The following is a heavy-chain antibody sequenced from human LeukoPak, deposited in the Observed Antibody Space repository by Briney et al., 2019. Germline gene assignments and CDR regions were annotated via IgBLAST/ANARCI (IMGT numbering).Heavy chain of an antibody. CDR2: IDRNGDST. CDR3: ARFYCSSTSCFFDP. D-gene: IGHD2-2*01. V-gene: IGHV3-20*04. Sequence: GGSLRLSCAASGFTFGDYGMSWVRQGPGKGLEWVSAIDRNGDSTGYADSVKGRFTISRDNAKNSLYLQMNSLRAEDMALYYCARFYCSSTSCFFDPWGQGTLVTVSS. J-gene: IGHJ5*02. CDR1: GFTFGDYG.